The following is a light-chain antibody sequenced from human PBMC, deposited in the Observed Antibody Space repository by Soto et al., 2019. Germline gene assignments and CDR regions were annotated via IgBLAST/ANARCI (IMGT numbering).Light chain of an antibody. J-gene: IGKJ1*01. V-gene: IGKV3-20*01. CDR2: GAS. CDR1: QSVSSSY. CDR3: QQYGSSLRT. Sequence: EIVLTQSPGTLSLSPGERATLSCRASQSVSSSYLAWYQQKPGQAPRLLIYGASSRATGIPDRFXXXXXXXXXXLTISRLEPEDFAVYYCQQYGSSLRTFGQGTKVEIK.